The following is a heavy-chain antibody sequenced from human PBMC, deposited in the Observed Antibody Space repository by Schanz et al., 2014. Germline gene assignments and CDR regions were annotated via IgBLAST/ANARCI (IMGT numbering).Heavy chain of an antibody. CDR3: AKDPHKDYGGKPQALDI. Sequence: QVQLVESGGGLVKPGGSLRLSCAASGFTFSDHYMGWIRQAPGPGLECFSILRTPCPFLYYADSVRGRFVISRDNAKSSLFLQMNSLRAEDTALYYCAKDPHKDYGGKPQALDIWGQGTMVTVSS. D-gene: IGHD4-17*01. CDR2: LRTPCPFL. J-gene: IGHJ3*02. V-gene: IGHV3-11*01. CDR1: GFTFSDHY.